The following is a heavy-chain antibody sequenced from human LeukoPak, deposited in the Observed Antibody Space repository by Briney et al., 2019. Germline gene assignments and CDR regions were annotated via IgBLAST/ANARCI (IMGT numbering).Heavy chain of an antibody. Sequence: PRGSLRLSCAASGFTFSSYGMHWVRQAPGKGLEWVANIKQDGSEKYYVDSVKGRFTISRDNAKNSLYLQMNSLRAEDTAVYYCARDLRIVLMVYAMGGYFDYWGQGTLVTVSS. CDR1: GFTFSSYG. CDR2: IKQDGSEK. D-gene: IGHD2-8*01. CDR3: ARDLRIVLMVYAMGGYFDY. J-gene: IGHJ4*02. V-gene: IGHV3-7*05.